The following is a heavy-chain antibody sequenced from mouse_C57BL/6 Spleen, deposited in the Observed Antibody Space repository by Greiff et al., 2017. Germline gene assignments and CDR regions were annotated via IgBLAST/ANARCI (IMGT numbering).Heavy chain of an antibody. D-gene: IGHD1-2*01. V-gene: IGHV1-52*01. J-gene: IGHJ2*01. CDR2: IDPSDSET. Sequence: QVQLQQPGAELVRPGSSVKLSCKASGYTFTSYWMHWVKQRPIQGLEWIGNIDPSDSETHYNQKFKDKATLTVDKSSSTAYMQLSTLTSEDSAVYYCAREDYGHQAVFDYWGQGTTLTVSS. CDR1: GYTFTSYW. CDR3: AREDYGHQAVFDY.